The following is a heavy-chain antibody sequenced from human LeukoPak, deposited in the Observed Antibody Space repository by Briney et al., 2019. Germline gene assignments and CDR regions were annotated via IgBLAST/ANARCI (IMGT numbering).Heavy chain of an antibody. V-gene: IGHV1-24*01. Sequence: GASVKVSCKVSGYTLTELSMHWVRQAPGKGLEWMGGFDPEGGETIYAQKFQGRVTMTEDTSTDTAYMELSSLRSEDTAVYYCATGGYDYVWGSYRLLDYWGQGTLVTVSS. J-gene: IGHJ4*02. CDR2: FDPEGGET. D-gene: IGHD3-16*02. CDR3: ATGGYDYVWGSYRLLDY. CDR1: GYTLTELS.